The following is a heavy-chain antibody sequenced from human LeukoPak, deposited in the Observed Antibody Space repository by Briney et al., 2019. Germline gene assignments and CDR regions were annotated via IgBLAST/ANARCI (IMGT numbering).Heavy chain of an antibody. J-gene: IGHJ6*03. CDR1: GFTFNDYS. V-gene: IGHV3-48*04. Sequence: GGSLRLSCAASGFTFNDYSMNWVRQAPGKGLEWLAFVSGHSTAIYHADSVKGRFTISRDNAKKTVFLHMNSLRPEDTAVYYCARERIYSHYYMDVWGTGTTVTVS. CDR3: ARERIYSHYYMDV. CDR2: VSGHSTAI. D-gene: IGHD5-18*01.